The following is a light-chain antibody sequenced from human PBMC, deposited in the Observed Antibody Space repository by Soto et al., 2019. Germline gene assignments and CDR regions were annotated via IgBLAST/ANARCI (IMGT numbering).Light chain of an antibody. J-gene: IGKJ1*01. CDR3: QQYHNWPA. CDR1: QSVFSS. CDR2: GAA. Sequence: EIVMTQSPATLSVSPGERATLSCRASQSVFSSLAWFQQKPGQAPRLLIYGAATRATGIPARFSGSGSGTEFTLTISSLQPEDLAVYYCQQYHNWPAFGQGTKV. V-gene: IGKV3-15*01.